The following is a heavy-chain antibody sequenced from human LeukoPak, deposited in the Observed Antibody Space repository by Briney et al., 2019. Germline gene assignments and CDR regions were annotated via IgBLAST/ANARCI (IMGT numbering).Heavy chain of an antibody. CDR3: WGGGWKKPFDY. D-gene: IGHD2-21*01. J-gene: IGHJ4*02. Sequence: SVKVSCKASGGTFSSYVISWVRQAPGQGLEWMGGIIPIFGTANNAQKLQGRVTITADESTSTAYMELSSLRSEDTAVYYCWGGGWKKPFDYWGQGTLVTVSS. CDR1: GGTFSSYV. V-gene: IGHV1-69*13. CDR2: IIPIFGTA.